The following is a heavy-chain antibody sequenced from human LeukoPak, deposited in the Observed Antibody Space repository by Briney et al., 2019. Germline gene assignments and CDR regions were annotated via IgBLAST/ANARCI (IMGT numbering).Heavy chain of an antibody. Sequence: GASVKVSCKASGYTFTSYGISWVRQAPGQGLEWMGWISAYNGNTNYAQKLQGRVTMTTDTSTSTAYMELRSLRSDDTAVNYCAREIAAAGSPYFDYWGQGTLVTVSS. CDR1: GYTFTSYG. V-gene: IGHV1-18*01. J-gene: IGHJ4*02. CDR2: ISAYNGNT. CDR3: AREIAAAGSPYFDY. D-gene: IGHD6-13*01.